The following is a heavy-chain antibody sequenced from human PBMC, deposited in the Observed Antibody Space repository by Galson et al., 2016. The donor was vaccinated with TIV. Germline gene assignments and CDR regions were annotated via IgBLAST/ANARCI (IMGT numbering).Heavy chain of an antibody. CDR2: IGTIGDT. CDR1: GFTFSSHD. CDR3: ARGGGPLTDYFHSVGPLDAFDI. J-gene: IGHJ3*02. V-gene: IGHV3-13*01. D-gene: IGHD3-22*01. Sequence: SLRLSCAASGFTFSSHDMNWVRQTTGKRLEWVSAIGTIGDTFYADSVKGRFTISREDAKSSLYLQMNTPRAGDTDVYYCARGGGPLTDYFHSVGPLDAFDIWGQGTMVTVSS.